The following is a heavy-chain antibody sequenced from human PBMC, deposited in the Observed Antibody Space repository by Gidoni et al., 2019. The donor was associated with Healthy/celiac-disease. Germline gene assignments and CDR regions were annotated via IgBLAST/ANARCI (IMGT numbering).Heavy chain of an antibody. V-gene: IGHV3-30*18. Sequence: QVQLVESGGGVVQPGRSLRLSCAAAGFTFSSYGMHWVRQAPGKGLECVAVISYDGSNKYYADSVKGRFTISRDNSKNTLYLQMNSLRAEDTAVYYCAKLRSAHFDYWGQGTLVTVSS. J-gene: IGHJ4*02. CDR2: ISYDGSNK. CDR1: GFTFSSYG. CDR3: AKLRSAHFDY.